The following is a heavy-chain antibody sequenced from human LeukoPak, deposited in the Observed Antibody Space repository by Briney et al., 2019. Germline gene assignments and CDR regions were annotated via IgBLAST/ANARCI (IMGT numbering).Heavy chain of an antibody. CDR3: ARVPAPNYASYYYYGMDV. CDR2: IIPIFGTA. CDR1: GGTFSSYV. Sequence: ASVKVSCKASGGTFSSYVISWVRQAPGQGLEWMGGIIPIFGTANYAQKFQGRVTITADESTSTAYMELSSLRSEDTAVYYCARVPAPNYASYYYYGMDVWGQGTTVTVSS. J-gene: IGHJ6*02. D-gene: IGHD2-2*01. V-gene: IGHV1-69*13.